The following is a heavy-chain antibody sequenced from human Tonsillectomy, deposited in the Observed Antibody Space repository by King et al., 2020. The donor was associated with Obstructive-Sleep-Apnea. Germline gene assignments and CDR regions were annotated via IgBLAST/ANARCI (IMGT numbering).Heavy chain of an antibody. Sequence: VQLVESGGGLVKPGGSLRLSCAASGFTFSSYSMNWVRQAPGKGLEWVSSISSSSSYMYYADSMKGRFTISRDNAKNSLYLQMNSLRAEDTAVYYCAGDNAQGFSYDYGRGFDYWGQGTLVTVSS. CDR2: ISSSSSYM. V-gene: IGHV3-21*01. CDR1: GFTFSSYS. J-gene: IGHJ4*02. CDR3: AGDNAQGFSYDYGRGFDY. D-gene: IGHD3-16*01.